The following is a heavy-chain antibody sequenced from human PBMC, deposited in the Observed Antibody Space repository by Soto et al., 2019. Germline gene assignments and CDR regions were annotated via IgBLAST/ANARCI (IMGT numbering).Heavy chain of an antibody. Sequence: ASVKVSCKGSGYTFTVYYMHWGRQAPGQGLEWMGWINPKSGGTMYPQKFQGRVTMTWDTSISTAYMALTRLRSDDTTVYYCARDLAKGGGSAGFDYWGQGTLVTVSS. V-gene: IGHV1-2*02. CDR2: INPKSGGT. J-gene: IGHJ4*02. D-gene: IGHD1-26*01. CDR3: ARDLAKGGGSAGFDY. CDR1: GYTFTVYY.